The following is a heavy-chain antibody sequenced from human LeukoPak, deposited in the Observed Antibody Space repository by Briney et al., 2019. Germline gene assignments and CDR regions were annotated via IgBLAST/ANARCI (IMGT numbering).Heavy chain of an antibody. Sequence: GGSLRLSCAASGFTFSSSWMTWVRQAPGRGLEWVANIRGDGGLKNYVDTVEGRFTVSRDNARNSLYLQMNGLRVEDTAVYYCARDENYHDTSNDNWYDAFDLWGQGTTVTVSS. J-gene: IGHJ6*02. CDR1: GFTFSSSW. V-gene: IGHV3-7*01. D-gene: IGHD3-22*01. CDR2: IRGDGGLK. CDR3: ARDENYHDTSNDNWYDAFDL.